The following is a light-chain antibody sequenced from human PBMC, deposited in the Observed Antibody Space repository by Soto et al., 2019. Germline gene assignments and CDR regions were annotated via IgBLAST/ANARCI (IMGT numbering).Light chain of an antibody. CDR3: QQYGGLRWT. V-gene: IGKV3-20*01. J-gene: IGKJ1*01. Sequence: EIVVTQSPGALSLSPGERATLSCMASQSVSSTYLAWYQQKPGQAPRLLSYGESNRASGIPDRFSGSGSGTDFTLTISRLEAEDFAVYYFQQYGGLRWTLGQGTRVDI. CDR2: GES. CDR1: QSVSSTY.